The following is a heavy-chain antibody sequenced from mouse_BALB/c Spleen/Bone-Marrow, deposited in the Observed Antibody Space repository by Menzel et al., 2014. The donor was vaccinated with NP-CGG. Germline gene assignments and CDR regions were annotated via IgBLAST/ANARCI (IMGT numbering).Heavy chain of an antibody. J-gene: IGHJ1*01. CDR1: GFTFSSFG. CDR2: ISSGSTAI. D-gene: IGHD4-1*01. CDR3: TRGGNWDDFDV. V-gene: IGHV5-17*02. Sequence: EVNLVESGGGLVQPGGSRKLSCAASGFTFSSFGMHWVRQAPEKGLEWVAYISSGSTAIFYADTVKGRFTTSRDNPKNTLFLQMTSLRSEDTAMYYCTRGGNWDDFDVWGAGTTVTVSS.